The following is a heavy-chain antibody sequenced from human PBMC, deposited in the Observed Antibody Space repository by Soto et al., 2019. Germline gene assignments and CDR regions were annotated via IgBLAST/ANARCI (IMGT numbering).Heavy chain of an antibody. Sequence: GASVKVSCKASGERFTTYGISWLRQAPGQGLECMGWISTYNTNTNYAPKFQGRILLTTAXPTTTAHMERKSWRPDDAAVYYGARWAAQVRDYFAPFCYWG. CDR1: GERFTTYG. CDR3: ARWAAQVRDYFAPFCY. D-gene: IGHD3-3*01. J-gene: IGHJ4*01. CDR2: ISTYNTNT. V-gene: IGHV1-18*04.